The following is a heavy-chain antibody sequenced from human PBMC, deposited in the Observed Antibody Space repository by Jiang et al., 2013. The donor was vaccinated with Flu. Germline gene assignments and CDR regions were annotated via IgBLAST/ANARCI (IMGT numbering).Heavy chain of an antibody. J-gene: IGHJ4*02. V-gene: IGHV3-30-3*01. CDR2: ISYDGSNK. CDR3: ARDPGSSSWYYFDY. Sequence: VISYDGSNKYYADSVKGRFTISRDNSKNTLYLQMNSLRAEDTAVYYCARDPGSSSWYYFDYWGQGTLVTVSS. D-gene: IGHD6-13*01.